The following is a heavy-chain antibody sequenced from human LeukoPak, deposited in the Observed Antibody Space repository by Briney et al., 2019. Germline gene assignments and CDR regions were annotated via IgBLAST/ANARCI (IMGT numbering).Heavy chain of an antibody. Sequence: GGSLRLSCAASGFSFSSYAMSWVRQAPGKGLEWVSAISGRAGSTYYADSVKGRFTISRGNSQNTLYLQMNSLRAEDTAVYYCAKDRGSGWPQFDYWGQGTLVTVSS. CDR3: AKDRGSGWPQFDY. J-gene: IGHJ4*02. CDR2: ISGRAGST. D-gene: IGHD6-19*01. CDR1: GFSFSSYA. V-gene: IGHV3-23*01.